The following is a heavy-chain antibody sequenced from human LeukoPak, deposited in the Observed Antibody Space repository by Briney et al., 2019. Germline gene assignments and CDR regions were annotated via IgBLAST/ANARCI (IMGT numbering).Heavy chain of an antibody. CDR1: GGSFSDYY. D-gene: IGHD3-22*01. V-gene: IGHV4-34*01. Sequence: KPSETLSLTCAVYGGSFSDYYGSWIRQPPGKGLEWIGEINHSGSTNYSPSLKSRVTISVDMSKNQFSLKLYSVTAADTAVYYCGYSSDYQQQWGQGTLVTVSS. J-gene: IGHJ1*01. CDR3: GYSSDYQQQ. CDR2: INHSGST.